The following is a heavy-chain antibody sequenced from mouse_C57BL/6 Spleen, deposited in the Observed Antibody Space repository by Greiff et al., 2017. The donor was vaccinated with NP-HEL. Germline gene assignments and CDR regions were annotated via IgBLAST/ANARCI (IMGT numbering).Heavy chain of an antibody. Sequence: QVHVKQSGAELARPGASVKLSCKASGYTFTSSGISWVKQRTGQGLEWIGEIYPRSGNTYYNEKFKGKATLTADKSSSTAYMELLSLTSEDSAVYFCSRLGTTRAVDYWGQGTTLTVSS. CDR3: SRLGTTRAVDY. CDR2: IYPRSGNT. D-gene: IGHD2-3*01. CDR1: GYTFTSSG. J-gene: IGHJ2*01. V-gene: IGHV1-81*01.